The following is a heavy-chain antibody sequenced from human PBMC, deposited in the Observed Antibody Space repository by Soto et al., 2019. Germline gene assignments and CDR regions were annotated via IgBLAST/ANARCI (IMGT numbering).Heavy chain of an antibody. CDR2: IIPIFGTA. V-gene: IGHV1-69*13. D-gene: IGHD6-19*01. CDR3: ASAPVYSSGWSLTFDY. J-gene: IGHJ4*02. CDR1: VDTFSSDA. Sequence: GASVNGACKASVDTFSSDAISWVRQAPGQGLEWMGGIIPIFGTANYAQKFQGRVTITADESTSTAYMELSSLRSEDTAVYYCASAPVYSSGWSLTFDYWGQGTLVTVSS.